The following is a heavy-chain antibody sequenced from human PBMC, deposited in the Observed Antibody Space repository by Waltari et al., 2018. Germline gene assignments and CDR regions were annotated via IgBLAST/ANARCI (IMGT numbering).Heavy chain of an antibody. CDR2: IIPIFGTA. V-gene: IGHV1-69*06. Sequence: QVQLVQSGAEVKKPGASVKVSCKASGYTFTGYYMHWVRQAPGQGLEWMGGIIPIFGTANYAQKFQGRVTITADKSTSTAYMELSSLRSEDTAVYYCAIPRFLEWLFLDYWGQGTLVTVSS. D-gene: IGHD3-3*01. CDR1: GYTFTGYY. CDR3: AIPRFLEWLFLDY. J-gene: IGHJ4*02.